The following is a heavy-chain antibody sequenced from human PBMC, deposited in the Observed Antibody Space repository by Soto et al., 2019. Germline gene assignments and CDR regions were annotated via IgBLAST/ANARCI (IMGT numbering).Heavy chain of an antibody. Sequence: GGSLRLSCAASGFTFSSYSMNWVRQAPGKGLEWVSSISSSSSYIYYADSVKGRFTISRDNAKNSLYLQMNSLRAEDTAVYYCARDFLSSGDFDYWGQGTLVTVSS. D-gene: IGHD6-25*01. J-gene: IGHJ4*02. CDR2: ISSSSSYI. V-gene: IGHV3-21*01. CDR1: GFTFSSYS. CDR3: ARDFLSSGDFDY.